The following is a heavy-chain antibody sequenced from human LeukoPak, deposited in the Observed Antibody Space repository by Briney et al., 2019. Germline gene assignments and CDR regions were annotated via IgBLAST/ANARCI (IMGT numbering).Heavy chain of an antibody. CDR2: INPSGGST. CDR3: ARGHSSGYYTGPLDY. J-gene: IGHJ4*02. D-gene: IGHD3-22*01. Sequence: AASVKVSCKASGYTFTSYYMHCVRQAPGQGLEWMAIINPSGGSTSYAQKFQGRVTMTRDTSASTVYMELYSLRSEDTAVYYCARGHSSGYYTGPLDYWGQGTLVTVSS. V-gene: IGHV1-46*01. CDR1: GYTFTSYY.